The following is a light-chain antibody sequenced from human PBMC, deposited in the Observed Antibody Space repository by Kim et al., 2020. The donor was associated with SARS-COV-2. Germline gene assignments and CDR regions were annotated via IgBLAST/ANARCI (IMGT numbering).Light chain of an antibody. J-gene: IGKJ1*01. CDR1: QTVRNNY. Sequence: EIVLTQSPGTLSLSPGERATLSCRTSQTVRNNYLSWYVQKPGQGPRLLIFGASRRATGIPDRFSGSGSGTDFTLTIGRLEPEDFAVYYCQHFDGLAWTFGQGTKVDIK. V-gene: IGKV3-20*01. CDR2: GAS. CDR3: QHFDGLAWT.